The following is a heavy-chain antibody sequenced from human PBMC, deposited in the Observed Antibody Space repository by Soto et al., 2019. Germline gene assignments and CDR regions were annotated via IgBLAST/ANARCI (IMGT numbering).Heavy chain of an antibody. CDR1: GGSFSGYY. D-gene: IGHD6-6*01. Sequence: LTCAVYGGSFSGYYWSWIRQPPGKGLEWIGEINHSGSTNYNPSLKSRVTISVDTSKNQFSLKLSSVTAADTAVYYCARGLDSSSFRNYYYMDVWGKGTTVTVSS. V-gene: IGHV4-34*01. J-gene: IGHJ6*03. CDR3: ARGLDSSSFRNYYYMDV. CDR2: INHSGST.